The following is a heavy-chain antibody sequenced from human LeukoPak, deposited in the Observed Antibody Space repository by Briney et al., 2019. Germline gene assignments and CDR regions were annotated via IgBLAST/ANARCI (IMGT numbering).Heavy chain of an antibody. CDR1: GGSISSDY. CDR2: IYYSGKT. CDR3: ARRSSASGRMDV. D-gene: IGHD3-10*01. Sequence: SETLSLTCTVSGGSISSDYWTWIRQPPGKGLEWIGNIYYSGKTYYNPSLKSRVTISIGTSKNQFSLKLNSVTAADTAVYYCARRSSASGRMDVWGQGTTVTVSS. V-gene: IGHV4-59*08. J-gene: IGHJ6*02.